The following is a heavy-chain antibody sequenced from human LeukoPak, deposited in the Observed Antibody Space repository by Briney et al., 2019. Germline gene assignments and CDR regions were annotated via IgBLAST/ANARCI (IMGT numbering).Heavy chain of an antibody. Sequence: SETLSLTCTVSGVSISHYYWSWIRQPPGQGLEWIGFIYYSGSSNYNPSLKGRVTMSLDTSRNHFSLKLSSVTAADTAVYYCARGFHDSSGYLHYWGQGTLVTVSS. V-gene: IGHV4-59*01. J-gene: IGHJ4*02. CDR3: ARGFHDSSGYLHY. D-gene: IGHD3-22*01. CDR1: GVSISHYY. CDR2: IYYSGSS.